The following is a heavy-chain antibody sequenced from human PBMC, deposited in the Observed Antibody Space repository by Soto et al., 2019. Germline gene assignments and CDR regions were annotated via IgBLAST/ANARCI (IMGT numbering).Heavy chain of an antibody. V-gene: IGHV4-59*01. CDR3: ARSSGYSYRFDY. CDR1: GGSISSYY. D-gene: IGHD5-18*01. J-gene: IGHJ4*02. Sequence: SETLSLTYTVSGGSISSYYWSWIRQPPGKGLEWIGYIYYSGITNYNPSLKNRVTISVDTSKNQFSLKLSSVTAADTAVYYCARSSGYSYRFDYWGQGTLVTVSS. CDR2: IYYSGIT.